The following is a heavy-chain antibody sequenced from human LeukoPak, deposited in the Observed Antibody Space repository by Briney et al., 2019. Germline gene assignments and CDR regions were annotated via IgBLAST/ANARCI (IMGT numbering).Heavy chain of an antibody. Sequence: GGSLRLSCAASGFTFSSYAMSWVRQAPGKGLEWVSAISGSGGSTYYADSVKGRFTISRDNSKNTLYLQMNSLRAEDTAVYYCAKTPRYDFWGGYYSDYWSQGTLVTVSS. CDR2: ISGSGGST. V-gene: IGHV3-23*01. CDR3: AKTPRYDFWGGYYSDY. D-gene: IGHD3-3*01. CDR1: GFTFSSYA. J-gene: IGHJ4*02.